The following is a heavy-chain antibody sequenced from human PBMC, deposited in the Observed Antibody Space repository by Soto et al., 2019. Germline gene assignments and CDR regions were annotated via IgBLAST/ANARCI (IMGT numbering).Heavy chain of an antibody. V-gene: IGHV1-2*04. Sequence: ASVKVSCQASGYTFTGYYMHWVRQAPGQGLEWMGWINPNSGGTNYAQKFQGWVTMTRDTSISTAYMALSRLRSDDTAVYYCARVGARGVATKNYYGMDVWGQGTTVTVSS. D-gene: IGHD5-12*01. J-gene: IGHJ6*02. CDR3: ARVGARGVATKNYYGMDV. CDR2: INPNSGGT. CDR1: GYTFTGYY.